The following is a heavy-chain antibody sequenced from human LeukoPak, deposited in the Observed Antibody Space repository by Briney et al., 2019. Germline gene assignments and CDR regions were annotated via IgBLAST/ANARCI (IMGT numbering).Heavy chain of an antibody. D-gene: IGHD4-17*01. V-gene: IGHV1-2*04. CDR1: EGTFSSYA. CDR2: INPNTGGT. Sequence: ASVKVSCKASEGTFSSYAISWVRQAPGQGLEWMGWINPNTGGTNYAQKFQGWVTMTRDTSISTAYMELSRLRSDGTAVYYCARGRATVTTLSGMDVWGQGTTVTVSS. J-gene: IGHJ6*02. CDR3: ARGRATVTTLSGMDV.